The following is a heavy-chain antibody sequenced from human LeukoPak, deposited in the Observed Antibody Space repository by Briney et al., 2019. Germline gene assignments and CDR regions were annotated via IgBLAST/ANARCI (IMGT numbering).Heavy chain of an antibody. CDR3: ATEQQLVLYFQH. V-gene: IGHV1-24*01. CDR1: GYTLTELS. CDR2: FDPEDGET. Sequence: ASVKVSCKVSGYTLTELSMHWVRQAPGKGLEWMGGFDPEDGETIYAQKFQGRATMTEDTSTDTAYMELSSLRSEDTAVYYCATEQQLVLYFQHWGLGNLVTVSS. D-gene: IGHD6-13*01. J-gene: IGHJ1*01.